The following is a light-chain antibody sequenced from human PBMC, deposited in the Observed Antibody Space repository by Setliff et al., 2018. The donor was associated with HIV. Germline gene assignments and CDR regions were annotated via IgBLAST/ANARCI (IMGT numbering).Light chain of an antibody. J-gene: IGLJ1*01. CDR1: SSDVGDYSY. CDR3: SSYAGSFLSKYV. V-gene: IGLV2-11*01. Sequence: QSALTQPRSVSGSPGQSVTISCTGTSSDVGDYSYVSWYQQHPDKAPKLLIYDVSKRPSGVPDRFSGSKSGNTASLTISGLQAEDEADYYCSSYAGSFLSKYVFGTGTKVTVL. CDR2: DVS.